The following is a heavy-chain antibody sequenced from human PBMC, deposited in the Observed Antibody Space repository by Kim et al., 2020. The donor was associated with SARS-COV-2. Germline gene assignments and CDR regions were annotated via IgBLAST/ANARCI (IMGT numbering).Heavy chain of an antibody. CDR2: INAGNGNT. CDR1: GYTFTSYA. Sequence: ASVKVSCKASGYTFTSYAMHWVRQAPGQRLEWMGWINAGNGNTKYSQKFQGRVTITRDTSASTAYMELSSLRSEDTAVYYCARDLLLMTTVTPGGFDYWGQGTLVTVSS. J-gene: IGHJ4*02. V-gene: IGHV1-3*01. CDR3: ARDLLLMTTVTPGGFDY. D-gene: IGHD4-17*01.